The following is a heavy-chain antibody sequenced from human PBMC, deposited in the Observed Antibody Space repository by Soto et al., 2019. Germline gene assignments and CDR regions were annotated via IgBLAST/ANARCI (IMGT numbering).Heavy chain of an antibody. V-gene: IGHV4-30-4*01. D-gene: IGHD3-10*01. CDR3: ARFLATMARGVINQAFDY. J-gene: IGHJ4*02. Sequence: KTSETLSLTCTVSGGSISSGDYCWSWIRQPPGKGLEWIGYIYYSGSTYYNPSLKSRVTISVDTSKNQFSLKLSSVTAADTAVYYCARFLATMARGVINQAFDYWGQGTLVTVSS. CDR2: IYYSGST. CDR1: GGSISSGDYC.